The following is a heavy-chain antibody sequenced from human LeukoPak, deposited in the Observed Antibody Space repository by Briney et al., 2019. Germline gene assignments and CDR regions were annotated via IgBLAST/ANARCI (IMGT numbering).Heavy chain of an antibody. Sequence: SETLSLTCTVSGGSISSSSYYWGWIRQPRGKGLEWIGSIYYSGSTYYNPSLKSRVTISVDTSKNQFSLKLSSVTAADTAVYYCARHSITAGTEYAFDIWGQGTMVTVSS. CDR2: IYYSGST. V-gene: IGHV4-39*01. CDR1: GGSISSSSYY. CDR3: ARHSITAGTEYAFDI. J-gene: IGHJ3*02. D-gene: IGHD6-13*01.